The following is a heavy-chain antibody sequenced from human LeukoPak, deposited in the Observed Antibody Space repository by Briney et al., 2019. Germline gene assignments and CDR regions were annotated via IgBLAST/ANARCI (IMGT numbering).Heavy chain of an antibody. V-gene: IGHV1-24*01. CDR3: ATTDRGAAIVTFDI. D-gene: IGHD2/OR15-2a*01. CDR2: FDPEDGET. J-gene: IGHJ3*02. Sequence: ASVKVSCKASGYTLTELSMNWVRQAPGQRLEWRGGFDPEDGETTYAQKSQGRVNMHEDPYTDTAYMELSSLRSEDTAVYYCATTDRGAAIVTFDIWGRGTMVTVSS. CDR1: GYTLTELS.